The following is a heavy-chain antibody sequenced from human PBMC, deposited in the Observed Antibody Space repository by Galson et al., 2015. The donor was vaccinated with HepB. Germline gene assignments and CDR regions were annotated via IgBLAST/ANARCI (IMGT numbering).Heavy chain of an antibody. CDR3: TTLYYDFWSGYSGSQYYHYMDV. J-gene: IGHJ6*03. CDR2: IKSKTDGGTT. CDR1: GFTFSNAW. D-gene: IGHD3-3*01. V-gene: IGHV3-15*05. Sequence: SLRLSCAASGFTFSNAWMSWVRQAPGKGLEWVGRIKSKTDGGTTDHAAPVKGRFTISRDVSKNTVYLQMNSLTIEDTGVYFCTTLYYDFWSGYSGSQYYHYMDVWGKGTTVTVSS.